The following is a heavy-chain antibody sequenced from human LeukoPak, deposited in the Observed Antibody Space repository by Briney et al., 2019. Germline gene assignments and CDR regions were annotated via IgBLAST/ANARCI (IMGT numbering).Heavy chain of an antibody. CDR2: IFSNDEK. J-gene: IGHJ4*02. Sequence: SGPTLVNPTETLTLTCTVSGFSHSNARMGVSWIRQPPGKALEWLAHIFSNDEKSYSTSLKSRLTISKDTSKSQVVLTMTNMDPVDTATYYCARIPRGFRSSGWGYFDYWGQGTLVTVSS. D-gene: IGHD6-19*01. CDR1: GFSHSNARMG. CDR3: ARIPRGFRSSGWGYFDY. V-gene: IGHV2-26*01.